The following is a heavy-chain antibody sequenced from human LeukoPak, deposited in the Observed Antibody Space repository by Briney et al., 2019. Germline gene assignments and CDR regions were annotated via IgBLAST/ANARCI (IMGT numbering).Heavy chain of an antibody. J-gene: IGHJ4*02. D-gene: IGHD3-22*01. Sequence: PSETLSLTCAVSGGSITSANWWSWVRQSPGKGLEWIGEIYHTGNTNYNPSLNSRVSISLDTSKNQFSLKLSSVTAADTAVYYCARVRYSDSSVLTRKRSYYFDYWGQGTLVTVSS. CDR1: GGSITSANW. CDR2: IYHTGNT. V-gene: IGHV4-4*02. CDR3: ARVRYSDSSVLTRKRSYYFDY.